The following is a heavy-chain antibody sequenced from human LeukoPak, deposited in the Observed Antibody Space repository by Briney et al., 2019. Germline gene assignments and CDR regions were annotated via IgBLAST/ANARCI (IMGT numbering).Heavy chain of an antibody. Sequence: HPGGSLRLSCAASGFTLSTYNMNWVRQAPGKGLVWVSSIKSDGRSTTYADSVKGRFTISRDNAENTLYLQMNSLRVEDTAVYYCARISTMVRHYWGQGTLVTVSS. J-gene: IGHJ4*02. CDR1: GFTLSTYN. D-gene: IGHD3-10*01. V-gene: IGHV3-74*03. CDR3: ARISTMVRHY. CDR2: IKSDGRST.